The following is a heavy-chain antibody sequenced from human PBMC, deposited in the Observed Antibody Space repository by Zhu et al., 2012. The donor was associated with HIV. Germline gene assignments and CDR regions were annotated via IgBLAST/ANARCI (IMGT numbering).Heavy chain of an antibody. CDR2: INHSGST. CDR3: ARAGIYGDCVSYYYYYMDV. D-gene: IGHD4-17*01. V-gene: IGHV4-34*01. Sequence: QVQLQQWGAGLLKPSETLSLTCAVYGGSFSGYYWSWIRQPPGKGLEWIGEINHSGSTNYNPSLKSRVTISVDTSKNQFSLKLSSVTAADTAVYYCARAGIYGDCVSYYYYYMDVWGKGTTVTVSS. J-gene: IGHJ6*03. CDR1: GGSFSGYY.